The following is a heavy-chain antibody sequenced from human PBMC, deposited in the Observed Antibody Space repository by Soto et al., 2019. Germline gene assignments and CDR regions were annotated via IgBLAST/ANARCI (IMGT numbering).Heavy chain of an antibody. CDR2: IYSGGST. V-gene: IGHV3-53*01. CDR3: ARDRRYCSSTSCYKDDAFDI. CDR1: GFTVSSNY. J-gene: IGHJ3*02. D-gene: IGHD2-2*02. Sequence: HPGGSLRLSCAASGFTVSSNYMSWVRQAPGKGLEWVSVIYSGGSTYYADSVKGRFTISRDNSKNTLYLQMNSLRAEDTAVYYCARDRRYCSSTSCYKDDAFDIWGQGTMVTVSS.